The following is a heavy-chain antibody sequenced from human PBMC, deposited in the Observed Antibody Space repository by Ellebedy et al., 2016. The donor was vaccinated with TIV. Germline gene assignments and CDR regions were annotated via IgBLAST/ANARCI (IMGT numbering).Heavy chain of an antibody. V-gene: IGHV2-70*01. CDR2: IDWGDNK. CDR3: ARIPYGDLGRYFLDY. CDR1: GFSLTTSGMC. J-gene: IGHJ4*02. Sequence: SGPTLVKPTQTLTLTCTFSGFSLTTSGMCVSWIRQPPGKALEWLALIDWGDNKYYSTSLKTRLTISRDTTKNQVVLTMTNLDPVDTATYYCARIPYGDLGRYFLDYWGQGTLVTVSS. D-gene: IGHD4-17*01.